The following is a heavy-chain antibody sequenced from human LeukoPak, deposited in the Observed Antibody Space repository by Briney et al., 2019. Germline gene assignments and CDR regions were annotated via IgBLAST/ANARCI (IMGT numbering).Heavy chain of an antibody. D-gene: IGHD4-17*01. V-gene: IGHV3-73*01. CDR3: TRLVTVTLYNWFDP. Sequence: PGGSLRLSCAASGFTFSGSAMHWVRQASGKGLEWVGRIRSKANSYATAYAASVKGRFTISRDDSKNTAYLQMNSLKTEDTAVYYCTRLVTVTLYNWFDPWGQGALVTVSS. J-gene: IGHJ5*02. CDR1: GFTFSGSA. CDR2: IRSKANSYAT.